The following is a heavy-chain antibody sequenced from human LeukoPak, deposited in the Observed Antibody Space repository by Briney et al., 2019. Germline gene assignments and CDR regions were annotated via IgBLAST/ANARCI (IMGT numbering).Heavy chain of an antibody. CDR2: ISISSGTT. V-gene: IGHV3-48*02. CDR1: GLTFSSSI. CDR3: ASEEYGDYEGNFDY. D-gene: IGHD4-17*01. J-gene: IGHJ4*02. Sequence: PGGSLRLSCAASGLTFSSSIMNWVRQAPGKGLEWVSYISISSGTTSYADSVKGRFTMSRDNAKTALYLHMNRLRDEDTIVFHCASEEYGDYEGNFDYWGQGTLVTVSS.